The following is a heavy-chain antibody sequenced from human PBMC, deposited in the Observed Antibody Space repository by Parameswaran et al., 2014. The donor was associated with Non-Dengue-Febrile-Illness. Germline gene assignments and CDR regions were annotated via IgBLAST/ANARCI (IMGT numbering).Heavy chain of an antibody. CDR2: ISGSGGST. D-gene: IGHD3-16*01. Sequence: RWIRQPPGKGLEWVSAISGSGGSTYYADSVKGRFTISRDNSKNTLYLQMNSLRAEDTAVYYCAKDYGCGWGQGTLVTVSS. V-gene: IGHV3-23*01. CDR3: AKDYGCG. J-gene: IGHJ4*02.